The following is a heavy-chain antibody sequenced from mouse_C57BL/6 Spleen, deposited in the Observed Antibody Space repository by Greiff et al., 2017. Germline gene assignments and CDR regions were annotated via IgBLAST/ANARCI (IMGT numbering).Heavy chain of an antibody. V-gene: IGHV1-54*01. CDR3: AREDYYYGSTGAMDY. J-gene: IGHJ4*01. Sequence: QVQLQQSGAELVRPGTSVKVSCKASGYAFTNYLIEWVKQRPGQGLEWIGVINPGSGGTNYNEKFKGNATLTADKSSSPAYLQLSSLASEESSVYFCAREDYYYGSTGAMDYWGQGTSGTVSS. CDR1: GYAFTNYL. D-gene: IGHD1-1*01. CDR2: INPGSGGT.